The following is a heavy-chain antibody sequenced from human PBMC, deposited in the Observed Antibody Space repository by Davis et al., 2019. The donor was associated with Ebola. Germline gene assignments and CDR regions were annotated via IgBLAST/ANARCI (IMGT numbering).Heavy chain of an antibody. CDR1: GYTFTNYY. D-gene: IGHD3-3*01. Sequence: ASVKVSCKASGYTFTNYYMHWVRQAPGQGLEWMGIINPSAGSTSYAQKFQGRLTLTRDTSTSTVYMELSSLKSEDAALYYCARDGPPVLRHLEWSEFDYWGQGTLVTVSS. CDR2: INPSAGST. V-gene: IGHV1-46*01. CDR3: ARDGPPVLRHLEWSEFDY. J-gene: IGHJ4*02.